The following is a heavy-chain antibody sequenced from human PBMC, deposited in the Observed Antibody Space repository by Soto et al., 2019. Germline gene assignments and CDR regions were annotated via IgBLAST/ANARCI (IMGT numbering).Heavy chain of an antibody. CDR2: IHYSGST. J-gene: IGHJ1*01. Sequence: QLQLQESGPGLVKPSETLSLTCTVSGGSISSSSYYWGWIRQPPGKGLEWIGSIHYSGSTYYNPSLKSRVPMPVDTSKHPRAQKLGSVTPAATAVYFRARSGVVPAAHGSFQHWGQGTLVPVAS. CDR3: ARSGVVPAAHGSFQH. D-gene: IGHD2-2*01. CDR1: GGSISSSSYY. V-gene: IGHV4-39*01.